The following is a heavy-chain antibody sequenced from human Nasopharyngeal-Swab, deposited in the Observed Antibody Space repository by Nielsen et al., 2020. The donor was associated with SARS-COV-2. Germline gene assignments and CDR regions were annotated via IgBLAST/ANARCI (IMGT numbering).Heavy chain of an antibody. CDR1: GFTFDDYA. CDR2: ISWNSGSI. CDR3: TAEGFRRVVFYYYYMDV. J-gene: IGHJ6*03. Sequence: SLKISCAASGFTFDDYAMHWVRQAPGKGLEWVSGISWNSGSIGYADSVKGRFTISRDNAKNSLYLQMNSLKTEDTAVYYCTAEGFRRVVFYYYYMDVWGKGTTVTVSS. D-gene: IGHD3-3*01. V-gene: IGHV3-9*01.